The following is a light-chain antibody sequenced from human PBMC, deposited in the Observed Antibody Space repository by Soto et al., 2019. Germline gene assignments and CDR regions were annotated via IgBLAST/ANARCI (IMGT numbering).Light chain of an antibody. CDR3: QQYNSYSWT. CDR1: QSISSW. V-gene: IGKV1-5*03. Sequence: DIQMTQSPSTLSASVGDRVTITCRASQSISSWLAWYQQKPGKAPKLLIYKASSLQSGGPSRFSGNGSGTEFTLTISSLQPDDFATYYCQQYNSYSWTFGRGTKVEIK. J-gene: IGKJ1*01. CDR2: KAS.